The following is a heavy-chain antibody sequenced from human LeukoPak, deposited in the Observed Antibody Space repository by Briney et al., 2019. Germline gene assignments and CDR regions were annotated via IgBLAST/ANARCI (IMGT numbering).Heavy chain of an antibody. Sequence: GGSLRLSCAASGFTFSTYGMHWVRQAPGKGLEWVAFIRYDGNNKYYGDSVRGRFTVSRDNSKNTLFLQMNSLRGEDTAVYYCAKDYRPAPAAVEDIDVWGKGTTVTVSS. CDR3: AKDYRPAPAAVEDIDV. D-gene: IGHD2-2*01. V-gene: IGHV3-30*02. CDR1: GFTFSTYG. CDR2: IRYDGNNK. J-gene: IGHJ6*03.